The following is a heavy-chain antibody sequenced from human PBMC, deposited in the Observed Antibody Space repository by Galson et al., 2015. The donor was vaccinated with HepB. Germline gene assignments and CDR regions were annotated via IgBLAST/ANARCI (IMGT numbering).Heavy chain of an antibody. D-gene: IGHD5-24*01. V-gene: IGHV3-30-3*01. J-gene: IGHJ6*02. CDR1: GFTFSSYA. CDR3: ARAQMATKDPTQYGMDV. Sequence: SLRLSCAASGFTFSSYAMHWVRQAPGKGLEWVAVISYDGSNKYYADSVKGRFTISRDNSKNTLYLQMNSLRAEDTAVYYCARAQMATKDPTQYGMDVWGQGTTVTVSS. CDR2: ISYDGSNK.